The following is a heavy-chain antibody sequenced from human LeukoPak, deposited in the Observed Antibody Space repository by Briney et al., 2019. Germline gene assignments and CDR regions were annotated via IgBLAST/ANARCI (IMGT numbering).Heavy chain of an antibody. CDR2: IWYDGSKT. CDR3: AKVGCSSTSCHPDY. Sequence: GGSLRLSCAASGFTFSSYGMHWVRQAPGKGLEWVAAIWYDGSKTSYTDSVKGRFTISRDNSKNTLYLQMNSLRAEDTAVYYCAKVGCSSTSCHPDYWGQGTLVTVSS. CDR1: GFTFSSYG. J-gene: IGHJ4*02. D-gene: IGHD2-2*01. V-gene: IGHV3-30*02.